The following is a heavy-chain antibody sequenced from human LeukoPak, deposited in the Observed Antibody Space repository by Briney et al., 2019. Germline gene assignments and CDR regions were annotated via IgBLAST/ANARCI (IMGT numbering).Heavy chain of an antibody. Sequence: TRGSLRLCCAASGFTFCSYAMSWVCQAPGKGLEWVSAISGGGGSTYYRDSVKGRFTISSENSKKTLYLRMNSLRAEDTAVYYCGKGMTAFRTKDRPLVYWRKGTLATVSS. D-gene: IGHD1-14*01. CDR1: GFTFCSYA. V-gene: IGHV3-23*01. CDR3: GKGMTAFRTKDRPLVY. CDR2: ISGGGGST. J-gene: IGHJ4*02.